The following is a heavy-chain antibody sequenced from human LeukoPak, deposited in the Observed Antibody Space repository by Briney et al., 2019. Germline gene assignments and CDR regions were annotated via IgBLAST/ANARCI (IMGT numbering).Heavy chain of an antibody. Sequence: GGSLRLSCVASGFTFSSYSMNWVRQAPGKGLEWVSSISSSSSYIYYADSVKGRFTISRDNAKNSLYLQMNSLRAEDTAVYYCARESGGYYPSFDYWGQGTLVTVSS. CDR3: ARESGGYYPSFDY. CDR2: ISSSSSYI. D-gene: IGHD3-22*01. J-gene: IGHJ4*02. CDR1: GFTFSSYS. V-gene: IGHV3-21*01.